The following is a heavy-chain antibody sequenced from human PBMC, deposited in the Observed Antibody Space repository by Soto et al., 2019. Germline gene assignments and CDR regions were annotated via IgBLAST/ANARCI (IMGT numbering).Heavy chain of an antibody. CDR3: ARDHRGYDSSGYYPIYAFDI. D-gene: IGHD3-22*01. Sequence: QVQLQESGPGLVKPSETLSLTCTVSGGSVSSGSYYWSWIRQPPGKGLEWIGYIYYSGSTNYNPALKSRVTLSVDTSKNQFSLKLSAVTAADTAVYYCARDHRGYDSSGYYPIYAFDIWGQGTMVTVSS. V-gene: IGHV4-61*01. CDR1: GGSVSSGSYY. J-gene: IGHJ3*02. CDR2: IYYSGST.